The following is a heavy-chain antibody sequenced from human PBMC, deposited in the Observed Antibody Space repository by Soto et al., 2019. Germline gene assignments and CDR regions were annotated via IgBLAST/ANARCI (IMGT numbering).Heavy chain of an antibody. Sequence: GESPNISCKGLGYIFTSYWISRVREIPGKGLECMGMIDPSDSYTNYSPSFQGHVSIAADKSISTAYLQWSSLKASDAAMYYCARDVAAARTYYYYYGMDVWGQGTTVTVSS. J-gene: IGHJ6*02. D-gene: IGHD6-13*01. CDR3: ARDVAAARTYYYYYGMDV. V-gene: IGHV5-10-1*01. CDR1: GYIFTSYW. CDR2: IDPSDSYT.